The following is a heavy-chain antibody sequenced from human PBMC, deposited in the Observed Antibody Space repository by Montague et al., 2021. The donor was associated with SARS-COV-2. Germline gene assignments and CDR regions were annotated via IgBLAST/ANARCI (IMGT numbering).Heavy chain of an antibody. V-gene: IGHV4-34*01. CDR2: INHRGST. CDR3: ARGRQHINMVVVVVTGGEYYFDF. J-gene: IGHJ4*02. D-gene: IGHD3-22*01. Sequence: SETLSLTCAVYDGSFSDYSWTWIRQHPGKGLEWIGEINHRGSTNYNPSLKSRVTISVDTSKNQFPLKMTSVTAADTAVYYCARGRQHINMVVVVVTGGEYYFDFWGQGTLVAVFS. CDR1: DGSFSDYS.